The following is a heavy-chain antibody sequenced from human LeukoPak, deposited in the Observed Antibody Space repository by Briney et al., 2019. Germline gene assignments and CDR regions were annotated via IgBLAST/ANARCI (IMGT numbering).Heavy chain of an antibody. V-gene: IGHV1-8*01. Sequence: ASVKVSCKASGYTFTSYDINWVRQATGQGLEWMGWMNPNSGNTGYAQKFQGRVTMTRNTSISTAYMELSSLRSEATAVYYCARVLADYYDSSGIDYWGRGTLVTVSS. D-gene: IGHD3-22*01. J-gene: IGHJ4*02. CDR2: MNPNSGNT. CDR3: ARVLADYYDSSGIDY. CDR1: GYTFTSYD.